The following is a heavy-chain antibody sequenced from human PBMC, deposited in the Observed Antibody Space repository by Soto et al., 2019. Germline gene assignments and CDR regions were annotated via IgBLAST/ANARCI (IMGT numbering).Heavy chain of an antibody. CDR3: AGAILVTAAIRRYGMDV. D-gene: IGHD2-2*01. CDR1: GDSVSSNSAA. Sequence: KQSQTLSLTCAISGDSVSSNSAAWNWIRQSPSRGLEWLGRTYYRSKWYNDYAVSVKSRITINPDTSKNQFSLQLNSVTPEDTAVYYCAGAILVTAAIRRYGMDVWGQGTTVTVSS. J-gene: IGHJ6*02. CDR2: TYYRSKWYN. V-gene: IGHV6-1*01.